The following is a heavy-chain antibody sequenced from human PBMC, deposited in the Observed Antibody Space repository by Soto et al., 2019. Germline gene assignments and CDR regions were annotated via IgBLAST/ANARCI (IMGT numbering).Heavy chain of an antibody. CDR3: ARHFGTYCSSGYCSGFYYYAMDV. V-gene: IGHV4-39*01. CDR2: IYSSGTT. J-gene: IGHJ6*02. CDR1: GGSISSSDYY. Sequence: QLQLQESGPGLVKPSESLSLTCAVSGGSISSSDYYWGWIRQPPGKGLEWIGYIYSSGTTYSNPSLESRVTIYLDTSNNQFSLKVNSVTAAATAVYYCARHFGTYCSSGYCSGFYYYAMDVWGQGTAVTVSS. D-gene: IGHD2-2*01.